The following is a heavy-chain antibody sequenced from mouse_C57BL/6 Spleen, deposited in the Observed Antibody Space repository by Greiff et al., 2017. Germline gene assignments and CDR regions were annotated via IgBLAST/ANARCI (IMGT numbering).Heavy chain of an antibody. CDR1: GYTFTSYW. CDR3: ARFGYYGNYDY. Sequence: VQLQQPGAELVMPGASVKLSCKASGYTFTSYWMHWVKQRPGQGLEWIGEIDPSDSYTNYNQKFKGQSTLTVDKSSSTAYMQLSSLTSEDSAVYYCARFGYYGNYDYGGQGTTLTVSS. V-gene: IGHV1-69*01. J-gene: IGHJ2*01. D-gene: IGHD2-1*01. CDR2: IDPSDSYT.